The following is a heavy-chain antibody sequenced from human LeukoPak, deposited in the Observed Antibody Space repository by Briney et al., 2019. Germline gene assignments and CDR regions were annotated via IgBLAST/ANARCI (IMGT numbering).Heavy chain of an antibody. D-gene: IGHD2-15*01. J-gene: IGHJ5*02. CDR2: IYYSGST. CDR1: GGSISSYY. Sequence: KASETLSLTCTVSGGSISSYYWSWIRQPPGKGLEWIGYIYYSGSTNYNPSLKSRVTISVDTSKNQFSLKLSSVTAADTAVYYCARFLGSYGGPNCFDPWGQGTLVTVSS. CDR3: ARFLGSYGGPNCFDP. V-gene: IGHV4-59*01.